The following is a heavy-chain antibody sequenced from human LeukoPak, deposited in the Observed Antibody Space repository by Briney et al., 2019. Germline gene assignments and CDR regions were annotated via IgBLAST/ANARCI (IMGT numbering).Heavy chain of an antibody. Sequence: GGSLRLSCAASGFTFSSYAMHWVRQAPGKGLEWVAVISYDGSNKYYADSVKGRFTISRDNSKNTLYLQMNSLRAEDTAVYYCASDTSGGPYYFDYWGQGTLVTVSS. CDR1: GFTFSSYA. V-gene: IGHV3-30-3*01. CDR3: ASDTSGGPYYFDY. D-gene: IGHD4-23*01. J-gene: IGHJ4*02. CDR2: ISYDGSNK.